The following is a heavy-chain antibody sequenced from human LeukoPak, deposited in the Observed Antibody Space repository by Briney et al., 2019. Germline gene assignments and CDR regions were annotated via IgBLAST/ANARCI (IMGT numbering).Heavy chain of an antibody. CDR3: ARHSSWYARLYYFDY. CDR1: GGSISSSSYY. V-gene: IGHV4-39*01. D-gene: IGHD6-13*01. Sequence: KPSQTLSLTCTVSGGSISSSSYYWGWIRQPPGKGLEWIGSIYYSGSTYYNPSLKSRVTISVDTSKNQFSLKLSSVTAADTAVYYCARHSSWYARLYYFDYWGQGTLVTVSS. J-gene: IGHJ4*02. CDR2: IYYSGST.